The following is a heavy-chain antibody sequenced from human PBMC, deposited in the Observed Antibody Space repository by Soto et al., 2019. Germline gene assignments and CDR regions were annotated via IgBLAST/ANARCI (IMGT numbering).Heavy chain of an antibody. CDR3: ARDFGYCSSTSCYIDYGMDV. D-gene: IGHD2-2*03. J-gene: IGHJ6*02. V-gene: IGHV3-30-3*01. Sequence: GGSLRLSCAASGFTFSSYAMHWVRQAPGKGLEWVAVISYDGSNKYYADPVKGRFTISRDNSKNTLYLQMNSLRAGDTAVYYCARDFGYCSSTSCYIDYGMDVWGQGTTVTVSS. CDR2: ISYDGSNK. CDR1: GFTFSSYA.